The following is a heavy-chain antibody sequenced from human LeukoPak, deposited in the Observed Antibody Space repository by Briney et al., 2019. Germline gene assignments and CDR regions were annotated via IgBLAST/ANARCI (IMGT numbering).Heavy chain of an antibody. Sequence: GGSLRLSCAASGFTFSSYEMNWVRQAPGKGLEWVSYISSSGSTIYYADSVKGRFTISRDNAKNSLYLQMNSLRAEDTAVYYCATYNGDYGFFDYWGQGTLVTVSS. CDR3: ATYNGDYGFFDY. CDR2: ISSSGSTI. V-gene: IGHV3-48*03. CDR1: GFTFSSYE. J-gene: IGHJ4*02. D-gene: IGHD4-17*01.